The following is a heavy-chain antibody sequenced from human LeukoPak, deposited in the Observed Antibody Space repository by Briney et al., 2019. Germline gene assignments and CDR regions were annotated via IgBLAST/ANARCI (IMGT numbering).Heavy chain of an antibody. D-gene: IGHD1-7*01. CDR2: INPNTGDT. Sequence: ASVKVSCKASGYTFTGYYIHWVRQGPGQGPEWMGWINPNTGDTNYAQKFQGRVTMTRDTSINTAYMDLSTLRSDDTAVYYCARPTRYIWIYDAFDIWGQGTMVTVSS. V-gene: IGHV1-2*02. J-gene: IGHJ3*02. CDR1: GYTFTGYY. CDR3: ARPTRYIWIYDAFDI.